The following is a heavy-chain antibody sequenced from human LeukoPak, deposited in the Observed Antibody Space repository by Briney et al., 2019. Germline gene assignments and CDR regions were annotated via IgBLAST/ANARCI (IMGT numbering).Heavy chain of an antibody. D-gene: IGHD3-10*01. Sequence: SETLSLTCTVSGGSIKNYYWTWIRQPPGKGLEWIGYIYYSGSTSSNPSLKSRVTMSVDTSKNQFSLRLKYVTAADTAVYYCARDVPRGTGYMDVWGKGTTVTVSS. V-gene: IGHV4-59*01. CDR2: IYYSGST. CDR1: GGSIKNYY. J-gene: IGHJ6*03. CDR3: ARDVPRGTGYMDV.